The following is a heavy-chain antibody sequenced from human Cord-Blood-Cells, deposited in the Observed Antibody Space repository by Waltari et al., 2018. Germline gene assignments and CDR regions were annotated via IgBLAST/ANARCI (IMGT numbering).Heavy chain of an antibody. CDR2: IYPGDSDT. V-gene: IGHV5-51*01. Sequence: EVQLVQSGAEVKKPGECLKISCKGSGYSLTSYWIGWVRQMPREGLEWMGIIYPGDSDTRYSPSFQGQVTISADKSISTAYLQWSSLKASDTAMYYCARLGIVVVPAAIPGGYDYWGQGTLVTVSS. J-gene: IGHJ4*02. CDR3: ARLGIVVVPAAIPGGYDY. D-gene: IGHD2-2*02. CDR1: GYSLTSYW.